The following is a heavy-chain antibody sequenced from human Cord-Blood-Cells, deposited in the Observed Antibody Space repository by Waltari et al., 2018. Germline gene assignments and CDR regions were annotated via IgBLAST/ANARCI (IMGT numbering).Heavy chain of an antibody. D-gene: IGHD3-3*01. J-gene: IGHJ3*02. CDR1: GGSFSGYY. V-gene: IGHV4-34*01. Sequence: QVQLQQCGAGLLKPSETLSLTCAVYGGSFSGYYWSWIRQPPGKGLEWIGEINHSGSTNYNPSLKSRVTISVDTSKNQFSLKLSSVTAADTAVYYCARATIFGVVINAFDIWGQGTMVTVSS. CDR3: ARATIFGVVINAFDI. CDR2: INHSGST.